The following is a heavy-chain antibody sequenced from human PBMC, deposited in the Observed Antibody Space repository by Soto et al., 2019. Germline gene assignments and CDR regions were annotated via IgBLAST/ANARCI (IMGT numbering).Heavy chain of an antibody. J-gene: IGHJ6*02. CDR1: GRTFSSYS. V-gene: IGHV1-69*02. CDR3: ARGGAVAGDPNLQRYYYGMDV. CDR2: ITPVLGIA. Sequence: QVQLVQSGAEVKKPGSSVKVSCEASGRTFSSYSIIWVRQAPGQGLEWMGRITPVLGIANYAQKFQGRVTXTXXXSXXTAYMDLSSLTFEDTAGYYCARGGAVAGDPNLQRYYYGMDVWGQGTTVTVSS. D-gene: IGHD6-19*01.